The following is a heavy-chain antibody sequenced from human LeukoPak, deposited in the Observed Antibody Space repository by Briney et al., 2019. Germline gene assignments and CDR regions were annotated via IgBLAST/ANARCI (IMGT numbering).Heavy chain of an antibody. V-gene: IGHV1-8*01. J-gene: IGHJ6*02. CDR1: GYTFTSYD. CDR2: MNPNSGNT. D-gene: IGHD3-3*01. CDR3: ARGWGGYYDFWSGYYSARANGMDV. Sequence: ASVKVSCTASGYTFTSYDINWVRQATGQGLEWMGWMNPNSGNTGYAQKFQGRVTMTRNTPISTAYMELSSLRSEDTAVYYCARGWGGYYDFWSGYYSARANGMDVWGQGTTVTVSS.